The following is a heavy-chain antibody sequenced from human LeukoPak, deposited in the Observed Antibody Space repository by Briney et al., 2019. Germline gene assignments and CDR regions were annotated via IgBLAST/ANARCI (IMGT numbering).Heavy chain of an antibody. D-gene: IGHD2-2*01. Sequence: SETLSLTCTVSGYSISSGYYWAWMRQPPGKGLEWIGYIYYSGSTNYNPSLKSRVTISVDTSKNQFSLKLSSVTAADTAVYYCARRYCSGTSCRESWGQGTLVTVSS. CDR2: IYYSGST. V-gene: IGHV4-38-2*02. CDR1: GYSISSGYY. CDR3: ARRYCSGTSCRES. J-gene: IGHJ4*02.